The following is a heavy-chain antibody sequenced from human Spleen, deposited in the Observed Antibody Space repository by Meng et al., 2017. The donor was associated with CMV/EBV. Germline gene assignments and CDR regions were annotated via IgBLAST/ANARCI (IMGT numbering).Heavy chain of an antibody. Sequence: LSLTCAASGFTFSSYWMSWVRQAPGKGLEWVANIKQDGSEKYYVDSVKGRFTISRDNAKNSLYLQMNSLRAEDTAFYYCAKDLGAYYESSGYYYNYYGLDVWGQGTTVTVSS. CDR1: GFTFSSYW. J-gene: IGHJ6*02. CDR2: IKQDGSEK. CDR3: AKDLGAYYESSGYYYNYYGLDV. D-gene: IGHD3-22*01. V-gene: IGHV3-7*03.